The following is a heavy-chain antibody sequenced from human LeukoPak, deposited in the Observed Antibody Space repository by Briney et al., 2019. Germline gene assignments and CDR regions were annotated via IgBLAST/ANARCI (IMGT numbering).Heavy chain of an antibody. CDR3: AKPTRGYCSSTSCPMGGNYFDY. CDR1: GFTFSSYA. Sequence: PGGSLRLSCAASGFTFSSYAMSWVRQAPGKGLEWVSAISGSGGSTYYADSVKGRFTISRDNSKNTLYLQMNRLRAEDTAVYYCAKPTRGYCSSTSCPMGGNYFDYWGQGTLVTVSS. CDR2: ISGSGGST. V-gene: IGHV3-23*01. J-gene: IGHJ4*02. D-gene: IGHD2-2*01.